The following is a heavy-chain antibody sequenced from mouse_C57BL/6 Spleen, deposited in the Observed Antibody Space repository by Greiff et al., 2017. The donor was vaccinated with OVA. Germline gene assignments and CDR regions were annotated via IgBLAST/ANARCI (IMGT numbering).Heavy chain of an antibody. CDR1: GYTFTSYW. D-gene: IGHD2-2*01. J-gene: IGHJ3*01. CDR3: ARSAYGYDVGFAY. CDR2: IDPSDSET. V-gene: IGHV1-52*01. Sequence: QVHVKQSGAELVRPGSSVKLSCKASGYTFTSYWMHWVKQRPIQGLEWIGNIDPSDSETHYNQKFKDKATLTVDKSSSTAYMQLSSLTSEDSAVYYCARSAYGYDVGFAYWGQGTLVTVSA.